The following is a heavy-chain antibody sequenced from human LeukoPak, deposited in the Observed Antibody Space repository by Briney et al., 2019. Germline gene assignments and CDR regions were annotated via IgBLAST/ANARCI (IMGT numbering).Heavy chain of an antibody. CDR3: AREGGFYRPLDY. Sequence: PSGTLSLICGVSGGSISTTNWWTWVRQPPGKGLEWIGEVHLDGRTNYNPSLESRLTMSVDLSENHISLKLTSVTAADTAVYYCAREGGFYRPLDYSGQGTLDTVSS. V-gene: IGHV4-4*02. CDR2: VHLDGRT. J-gene: IGHJ4*02. D-gene: IGHD3-3*01. CDR1: GGSISTTNW.